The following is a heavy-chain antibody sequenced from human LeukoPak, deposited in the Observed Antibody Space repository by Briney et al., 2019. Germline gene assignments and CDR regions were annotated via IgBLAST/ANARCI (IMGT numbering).Heavy chain of an antibody. CDR3: ARDGPAAAGLPGSFDP. CDR2: ISSSSSYI. CDR1: GFTFSSYS. V-gene: IGHV3-21*01. D-gene: IGHD6-13*01. Sequence: PGGSLRLSCAASGFTFSSYSMNWVRQAPGKGLEWVSSISSSSSYIYYADSVKGRFTISRDNAKNSLYLQMNSLRAEDTAVYYCARDGPAAAGLPGSFDPWGQGTLVTVSS. J-gene: IGHJ5*02.